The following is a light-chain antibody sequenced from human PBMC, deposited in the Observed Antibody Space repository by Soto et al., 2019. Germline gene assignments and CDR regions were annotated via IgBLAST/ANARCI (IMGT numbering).Light chain of an antibody. J-gene: IGKJ4*01. CDR2: GAS. Sequence: LTQVPGTLSLSSGGRATLFCRASQSVSSNLAWYQQKPGQAPRLLIYGASTRATGIPDRFSGSGSGTDFTLTIDRLEPEDFAVYYCHQYYSSPTTFGGGTKVDIK. CDR1: QSVSSN. CDR3: HQYYSSPTT. V-gene: IGKV3-20*01.